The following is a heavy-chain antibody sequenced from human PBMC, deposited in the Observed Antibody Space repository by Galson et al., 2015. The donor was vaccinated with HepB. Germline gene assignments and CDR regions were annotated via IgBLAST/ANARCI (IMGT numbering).Heavy chain of an antibody. CDR2: ISYDGSNK. V-gene: IGHV3-30*04. CDR1: GFTFSSYA. J-gene: IGHJ5*02. Sequence: SLRLSCAASGFTFSSYAMHWVRQAPGKGLEWVAVISYDGSNKYYADSVKGRFTISRDNSKNTLYLQMNSLRAEDTAVYYCARDYDYEVGWFDPWGQGTLVTVSS. D-gene: IGHD3-16*01. CDR3: ARDYDYEVGWFDP.